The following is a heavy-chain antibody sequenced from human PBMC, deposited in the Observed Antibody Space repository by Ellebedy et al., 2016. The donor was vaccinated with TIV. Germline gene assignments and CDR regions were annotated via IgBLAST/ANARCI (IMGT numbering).Heavy chain of an antibody. D-gene: IGHD5-18*01. CDR2: IKEDGSDK. J-gene: IGHJ4*02. Sequence: GESLKISXAASGFTFTNHWMTWVRQAPGKGLEWVANIKEDGSDKYYVDSVKGRFTISRDNAKKSLDLQMNSLRTEDTAVYYCAKEFHNEGYGAFFDFWGRGTLVTVSS. V-gene: IGHV3-7*04. CDR3: AKEFHNEGYGAFFDF. CDR1: GFTFTNHW.